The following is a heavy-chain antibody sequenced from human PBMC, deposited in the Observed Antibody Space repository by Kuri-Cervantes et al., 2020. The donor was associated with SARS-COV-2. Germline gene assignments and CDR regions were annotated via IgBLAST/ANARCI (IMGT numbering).Heavy chain of an antibody. CDR2: INPYSGGT. CDR1: GYTFTGYY. J-gene: IGHJ6*02. Sequence: ASVKVSCKASGYTFTGYYMHWVRQAPGKGLEWMGWINPYSGGTNYAQKFQGWATKTRDTFISTVYMEPRRLRSDDTAVYYWATEMVRSVCQSFYNGIDVWGQGTTVTVSS. D-gene: IGHD3-10*01. CDR3: ATEMVRSVCQSFYNGIDV. V-gene: IGHV1-2*04.